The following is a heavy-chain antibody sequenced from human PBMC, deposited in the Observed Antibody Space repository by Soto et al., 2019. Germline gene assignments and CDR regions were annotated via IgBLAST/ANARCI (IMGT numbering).Heavy chain of an antibody. J-gene: IGHJ4*02. D-gene: IGHD3-3*01. CDR3: AKEGRSYDFWSGYLSGLCDY. Sequence: GGSLRLSCAASGFTFSSYAMSWVRQAPGRGLEWVSAISGSGGSTYYADSVKGRFTISRDNSKNTLYLQMNSLRAEDTAVYYCAKEGRSYDFWSGYLSGLCDYWGQGTLVTVS. CDR1: GFTFSSYA. CDR2: ISGSGGST. V-gene: IGHV3-23*01.